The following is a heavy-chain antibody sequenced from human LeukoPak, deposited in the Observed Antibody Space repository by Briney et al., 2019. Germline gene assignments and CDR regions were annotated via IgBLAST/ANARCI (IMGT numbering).Heavy chain of an antibody. CDR2: IIPIFGTA. Sequence: GASVKLSCKASGGTFSSYAISWVRQAPGQGLEWMGGIIPIFGTANYAQKFQGRVTITTDESTSTAYMELSSLRSEDTAVYYCASIGSSVNYYYMDVWGKGTTVTVSS. CDR1: GGTFSSYA. V-gene: IGHV1-69*05. CDR3: ASIGSSVNYYYMDV. J-gene: IGHJ6*03. D-gene: IGHD6-25*01.